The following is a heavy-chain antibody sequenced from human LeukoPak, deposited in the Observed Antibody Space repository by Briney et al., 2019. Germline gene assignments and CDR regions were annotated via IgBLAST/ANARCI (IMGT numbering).Heavy chain of an antibody. J-gene: IGHJ4*02. CDR1: GFTFSSYA. V-gene: IGHV3-66*02. CDR2: IYSGGST. D-gene: IGHD3-22*01. Sequence: GGSLRLSCAASGFTFSSYAMSWVRQAPGKGLEWVSVIYSGGSTYYADSVKGRFTISRDNSKNTLYLQMNSLRAEDTAVYYCARDYYDSSGYSFFDYWGQGTLVTVSS. CDR3: ARDYYDSSGYSFFDY.